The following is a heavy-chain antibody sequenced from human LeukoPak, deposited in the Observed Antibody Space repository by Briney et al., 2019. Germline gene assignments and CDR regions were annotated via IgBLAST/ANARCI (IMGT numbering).Heavy chain of an antibody. D-gene: IGHD3-22*01. CDR3: AKPLVGSSGYYYGIGY. J-gene: IGHJ4*02. CDR1: GFSFSSYG. Sequence: AGGSLRLSCAASGFSFSSYGMHWVRQAPGKGLEWVAVISYDGSNKYYADSVKGRFTISRDNSKNTLYLQMNSLRAENTAVYYCAKPLVGSSGYYYGIGYWGQGTLVTVSS. CDR2: ISYDGSNK. V-gene: IGHV3-30*18.